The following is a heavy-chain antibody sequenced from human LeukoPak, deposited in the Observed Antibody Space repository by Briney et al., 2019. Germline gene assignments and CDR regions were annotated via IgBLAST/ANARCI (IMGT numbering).Heavy chain of an antibody. J-gene: IGHJ3*02. Sequence: KSSETLSLTCTVSGGSISSYYWSWIRQPAGVGLEWIGRIYTSGSTDYNPSLNSRVTMSVDTSKNQFSLKLSSVTAADTAVYYCARDRGYYDSSGYYAFDIWGQETMVTVSS. CDR3: ARDRGYYDSSGYYAFDI. V-gene: IGHV4-4*07. D-gene: IGHD3-22*01. CDR1: GGSISSYY. CDR2: IYTSGST.